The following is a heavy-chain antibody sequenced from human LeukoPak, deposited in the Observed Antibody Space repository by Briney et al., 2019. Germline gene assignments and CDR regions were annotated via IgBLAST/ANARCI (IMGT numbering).Heavy chain of an antibody. D-gene: IGHD3-10*01. V-gene: IGHV1-69*06. CDR1: GGTFSSCA. Sequence: SVKVSCKASGGTFSSCAISWVRQAPGQGLEWMGGIIPIFGTATYAQKFQGRVTITADKSTSTAYMELSSLRSEDTAVYYCARGVGVRGVYSYYMDVWGKGTTVTISS. CDR2: IIPIFGTA. J-gene: IGHJ6*03. CDR3: ARGVGVRGVYSYYMDV.